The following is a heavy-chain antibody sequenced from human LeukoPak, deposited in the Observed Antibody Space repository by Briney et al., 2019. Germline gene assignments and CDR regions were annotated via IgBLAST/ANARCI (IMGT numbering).Heavy chain of an antibody. D-gene: IGHD2-21*02. CDR3: GSYCGGDCGTRGYYFDY. CDR1: GGTFSSYA. Sequence: SVKVSCKASGGTFSSYAISWVRQAPGQGLEWMGGIIPIFGTANYAQKFQGRVTITADESTSTAYMELSSLRSEDTAVYYCGSYCGGDCGTRGYYFDYWGQGTLVTVSS. V-gene: IGHV1-69*01. J-gene: IGHJ4*02. CDR2: IIPIFGTA.